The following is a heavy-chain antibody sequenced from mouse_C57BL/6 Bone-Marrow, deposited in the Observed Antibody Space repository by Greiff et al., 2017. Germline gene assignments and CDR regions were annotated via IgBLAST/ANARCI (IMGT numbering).Heavy chain of an antibody. V-gene: IGHV5-9-1*02. CDR3: TRDRATLDY. CDR1: GFTFSSYA. CDR2: ISSGGDYI. Sequence: DVHLLESGEGLVKPGGSLKLSCAASGFTFSSYAMSWVRQTPEKRLEWVAYISSGGDYIYYADTVKGRFTISRDNARNSLYLQMSSLKSEDTAMYYCTRDRATLDYWGQGTTLTVSS. J-gene: IGHJ2*01. D-gene: IGHD3-1*01.